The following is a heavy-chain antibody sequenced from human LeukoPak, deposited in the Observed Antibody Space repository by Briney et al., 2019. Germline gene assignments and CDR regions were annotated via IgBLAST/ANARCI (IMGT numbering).Heavy chain of an antibody. V-gene: IGHV1-2*02. J-gene: IGHJ3*02. CDR2: INPNSGGT. CDR1: GYTFTVYY. D-gene: IGHD7-27*01. CDR3: ARDGNWGSLRGAFDI. Sequence: ASVKVSCKASGYTFTVYYMHWVRQAPGQGLEWMGWINPNSGGTNYAQNFQGRVTMTRDTSISTAYMELSRLRSDDTAVYYCARDGNWGSLRGAFDIWGQGTMVTVSS.